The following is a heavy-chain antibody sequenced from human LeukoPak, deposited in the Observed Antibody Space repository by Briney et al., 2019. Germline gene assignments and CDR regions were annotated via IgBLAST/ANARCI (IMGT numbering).Heavy chain of an antibody. J-gene: IGHJ3*02. Sequence: PGGSLRLSCAASGFTFRSHWMNWGRQAPGKGLEWVDNIKEDGSETNYVDSVKGRFTISRDNAKNSLCLQMNSLRAEGTAVYYCARGENGALNIWGQGTMVTVSS. CDR2: IKEDGSET. CDR3: ARGENGALNI. CDR1: GFTFRSHW. V-gene: IGHV3-7*01. D-gene: IGHD1-1*01.